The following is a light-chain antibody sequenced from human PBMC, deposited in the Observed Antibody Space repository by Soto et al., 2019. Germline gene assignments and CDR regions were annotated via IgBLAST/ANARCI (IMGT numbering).Light chain of an antibody. CDR1: QRISSY. CDR3: QQSHSTPWT. V-gene: IGKV1-39*01. Sequence: DIQVTQSPSSLSASVGDRVSITCRASQRISSYLNWYQQKPGKAPKVLIYAASSLQSGVPSRFSGSGSGTDFTLTISSLQPEDFATYYCQQSHSTPWTFGQGTKVEIK. CDR2: AAS. J-gene: IGKJ1*01.